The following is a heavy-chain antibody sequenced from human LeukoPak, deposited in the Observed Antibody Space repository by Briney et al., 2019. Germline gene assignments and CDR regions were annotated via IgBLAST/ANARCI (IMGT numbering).Heavy chain of an antibody. D-gene: IGHD2/OR15-2a*01. CDR2: ISYDGSNK. CDR1: GFTFSSYA. V-gene: IGHV3-30-3*01. J-gene: IGHJ6*02. Sequence: HPGGSLRLSCAASGFTFSSYAMHWVRQAPGKGLEWVAVISYDGSNKYYADSVKGRFTISRDNSKNTLYLQMNSLRAEDTAVYYCARGVEYRYYGMDVWGQGTTVTVSS. CDR3: ARGVEYRYYGMDV.